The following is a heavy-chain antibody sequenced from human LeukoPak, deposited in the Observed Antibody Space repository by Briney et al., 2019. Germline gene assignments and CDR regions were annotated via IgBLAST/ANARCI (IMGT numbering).Heavy chain of an antibody. J-gene: IGHJ4*01. Sequence: SVKVSCKASGGTFSSYAISWVRQAPGQGLEWMGGIIPIFGTANYAQKFQGRVTITTDESTSTAYKELSSLRSEDTAVYYCAREEYSSSPFDYWGQGTLVTVSS. V-gene: IGHV1-69*05. CDR3: AREEYSSSPFDY. D-gene: IGHD6-6*01. CDR2: IIPIFGTA. CDR1: GGTFSSYA.